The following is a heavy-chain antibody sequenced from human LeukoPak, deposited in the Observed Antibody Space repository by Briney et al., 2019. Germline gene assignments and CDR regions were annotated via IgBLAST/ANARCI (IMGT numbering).Heavy chain of an antibody. D-gene: IGHD6-13*01. Sequence: GGSLRLSCAASGFTFSSYWMNWVRQAPGKGLEWVASIKQDGSEKYYVDSVKGRFTISRDNAKNSLYLQMNILRAEDTAIYYCASDGPAPGLYFDYWGQGTLVTVSS. CDR1: GFTFSSYW. CDR3: ASDGPAPGLYFDY. CDR2: IKQDGSEK. J-gene: IGHJ4*02. V-gene: IGHV3-7*03.